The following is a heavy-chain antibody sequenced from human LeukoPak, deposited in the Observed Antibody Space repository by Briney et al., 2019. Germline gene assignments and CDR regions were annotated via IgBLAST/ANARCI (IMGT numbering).Heavy chain of an antibody. Sequence: ASVKVSCKASGYSFTGYYMSWVRQAPGQGLEWMGWINPNSGGTNYAQKFQGRVTMTRDTSISTAYMELSRLRSDDTAVYYCARGSSHGFSMGYWGQGTLVTVSS. V-gene: IGHV1-2*02. CDR1: GYSFTGYY. J-gene: IGHJ4*02. D-gene: IGHD5-24*01. CDR2: INPNSGGT. CDR3: ARGSSHGFSMGY.